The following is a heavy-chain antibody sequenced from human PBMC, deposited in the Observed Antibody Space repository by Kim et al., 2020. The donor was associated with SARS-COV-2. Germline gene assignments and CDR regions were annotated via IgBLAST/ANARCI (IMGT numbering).Heavy chain of an antibody. J-gene: IGHJ6*02. CDR2: ISYDGSNK. D-gene: IGHD1-26*01. CDR1: GFTFSSYA. Sequence: GGSLRLSCAASGFTFSSYAMHWVRQAPSKGLEWVAVISYDGSNKYYADSVKGRFTISRDNSKNTLYLQMNSLRAEDTAVYYCARVLVEYSYYYGMDVWG. V-gene: IGHV3-30-3*01. CDR3: ARVLVEYSYYYGMDV.